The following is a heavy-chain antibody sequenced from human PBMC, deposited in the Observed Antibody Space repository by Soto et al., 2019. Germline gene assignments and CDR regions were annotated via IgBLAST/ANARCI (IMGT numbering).Heavy chain of an antibody. J-gene: IGHJ4*02. CDR3: ASDTGYKVDAIPFDY. V-gene: IGHV1-69*12. CDR2: IIPIFGTA. Sequence: QVQLVQSGAEVKKPGSSVKVSCKASGGTFSSYAISWVRQAPGQGLEWMGGIIPIFGTANYAQKFQGRVTITADDSTSTAYMELSSLRSEDTDVYYCASDTGYKVDAIPFDYWGKGPLVTVSS. CDR1: GGTFSSYA. D-gene: IGHD1-20*01.